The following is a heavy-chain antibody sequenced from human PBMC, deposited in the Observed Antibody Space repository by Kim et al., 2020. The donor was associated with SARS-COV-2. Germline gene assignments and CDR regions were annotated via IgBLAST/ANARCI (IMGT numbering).Heavy chain of an antibody. CDR1: GGSISSGGYF. CDR3: ARGWGFYYGSGNNWFDP. V-gene: IGHV4-31*03. CDR2: IYYSGST. J-gene: IGHJ5*02. D-gene: IGHD3-10*01. Sequence: SETLSLTCTVSGGSISSGGYFWSWIRQLPGKGLEWIGYIYYSGSTYYNPSLKSRITISVDTSKNQFSLKLSSVTAADTAVYYCARGWGFYYGSGNNWFDPWGQGTLVTVSS.